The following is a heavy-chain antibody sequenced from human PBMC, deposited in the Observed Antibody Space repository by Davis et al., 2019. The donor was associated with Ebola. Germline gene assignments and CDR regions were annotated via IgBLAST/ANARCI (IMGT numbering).Heavy chain of an antibody. D-gene: IGHD3-22*01. J-gene: IGHJ3*01. CDR3: AMSDSSGDGFDV. CDR1: GFTFTSYD. CDR2: INPSGGTI. V-gene: IGHV1-46*04. Sequence: ASVKVSCKASGFTFTSYDIHWVRQAPGQGLEWMGVINPSGGTISYAQKLRGRVTMTTDTSTSTVDMELSSLRSEDTAVYYCAMSDSSGDGFDVWGLGTMVTVSS.